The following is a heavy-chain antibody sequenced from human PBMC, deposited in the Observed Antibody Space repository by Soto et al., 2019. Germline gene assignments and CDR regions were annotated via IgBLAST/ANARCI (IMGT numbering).Heavy chain of an antibody. J-gene: IGHJ4*02. Sequence: SETLSLTCTVSEGSISSYYWSWIRQPPGKGLEWIGYTHYSGTSNYNPSLKSRVTISVDTSKNQFSLRLSSVAAADTAVYYCASHPPSNWNYFDYWGLGTLVTVSS. CDR2: THYSGTS. V-gene: IGHV4-59*08. CDR1: EGSISSYY. D-gene: IGHD1-20*01. CDR3: ASHPPSNWNYFDY.